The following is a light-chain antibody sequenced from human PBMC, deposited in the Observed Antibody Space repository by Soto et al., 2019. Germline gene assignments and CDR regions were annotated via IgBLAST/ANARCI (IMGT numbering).Light chain of an antibody. Sequence: DIQMTQSPSSLSASVGDRVTITCQASQDISNYLNWYQQKPGKAPNLLNYDASNLETGIPSRFSGSGSGTDFTFTISSLQPEDIATYYCHKYDNLPLTCGGGTKVEIK. J-gene: IGKJ4*01. CDR1: QDISNY. CDR3: HKYDNLPLT. V-gene: IGKV1-33*01. CDR2: DAS.